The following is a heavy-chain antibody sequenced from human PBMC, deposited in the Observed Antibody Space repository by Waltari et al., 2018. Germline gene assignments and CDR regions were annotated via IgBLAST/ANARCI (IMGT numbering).Heavy chain of an antibody. V-gene: IGHV3-30*04. CDR2: ISYNERNI. CDR3: ARDYCDRTNCHGMDV. J-gene: IGHJ6*02. CDR1: EFTFRSYA. D-gene: IGHD3-22*01. Sequence: QVQLVESGGGVVQPGRSLRLSCAASEFTFRSYAMHWVRQAPGKGLEWLAVISYNERNIYYVDSVKGRFIISRDNSRKMLYLQMNSLRTEDTAVYYCARDYCDRTNCHGMDVWGQGTTVTVSS.